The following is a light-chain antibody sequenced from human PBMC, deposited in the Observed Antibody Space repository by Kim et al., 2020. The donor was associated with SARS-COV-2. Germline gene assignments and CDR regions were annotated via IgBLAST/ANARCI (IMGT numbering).Light chain of an antibody. CDR3: NSRDSSGNHVV. Sequence: ALGQTVRITWQGESLRSFYASWYQQKPGRAPVLVIYGKNNRPAGIPDRFAGSSSGNTASLTIIGGQAEDEADYYCNSRDSSGNHVVFGGGTQLTVL. CDR2: GKN. J-gene: IGLJ2*01. CDR1: SLRSFY. V-gene: IGLV3-19*01.